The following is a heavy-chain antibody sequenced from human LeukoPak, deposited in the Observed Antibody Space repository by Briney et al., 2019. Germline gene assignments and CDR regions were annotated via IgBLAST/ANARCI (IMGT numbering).Heavy chain of an antibody. CDR3: ARFQLYYYYMDV. CDR2: IFYSGST. D-gene: IGHD1-1*01. Sequence: SETLSLTCTVSGGSISTSNYYWGWIRQPPGKGLEWIGNIFYSGSTYYSPSLKSRVTISVDTSKNQFSLKLSSVTAADTAVYYCARFQLYYYYMDVWGKGTTVTISS. V-gene: IGHV4-39*07. CDR1: GGSISTSNYY. J-gene: IGHJ6*03.